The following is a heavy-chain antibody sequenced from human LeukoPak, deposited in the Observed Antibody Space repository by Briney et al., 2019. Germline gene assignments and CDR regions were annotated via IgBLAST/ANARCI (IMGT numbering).Heavy chain of an antibody. J-gene: IGHJ4*02. CDR2: ISGSGEST. CDR3: AKDAIGQYRPYYFDC. V-gene: IGHV3-23*01. D-gene: IGHD3-16*02. CDR1: GFTFSSFA. Sequence: PLGSLRLSCAASGFTFSSFAMSWVRQAPGKGLERVPSISGSGESTYYADYVKGRFTVSRDNSKNTLNLQLNSLRAEDTAVYYCAKDAIGQYRPYYFDCWGQGTLVTVSS.